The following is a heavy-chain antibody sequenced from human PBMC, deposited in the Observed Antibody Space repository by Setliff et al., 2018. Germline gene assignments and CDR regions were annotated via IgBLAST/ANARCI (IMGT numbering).Heavy chain of an antibody. Sequence: SETLSLTCGVSGASINSLTWWSWVRQPPGKGLEWIGEIYNPSAVHYTPSLKSRVTMSVDKSKNQFSLKLSSVTAADTAVYYCARGGERYYSASWGQGTLVTVSS. CDR3: ARGGERYYSAS. D-gene: IGHD1-20*01. V-gene: IGHV4-4*02. CDR1: GASINSLTW. CDR2: IYNPSAV. J-gene: IGHJ4*02.